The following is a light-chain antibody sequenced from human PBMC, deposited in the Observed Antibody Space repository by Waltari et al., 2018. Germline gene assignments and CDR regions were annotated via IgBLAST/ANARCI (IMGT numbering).Light chain of an antibody. J-gene: IGKJ1*01. CDR3: MQATHWPWT. CDR1: QSLGSSDGHAY. CDR2: KVS. Sequence: DVVMTQSPISLSVTLGQPASISCRSSQSLGSSDGHAYLSWFHQRPGQSPRRLFYKVSDRDSGVPDRFSGRGSGTDFTLKISRVEAEDVGLYYCMQATHWPWTFGQGTKVEVK. V-gene: IGKV2-30*01.